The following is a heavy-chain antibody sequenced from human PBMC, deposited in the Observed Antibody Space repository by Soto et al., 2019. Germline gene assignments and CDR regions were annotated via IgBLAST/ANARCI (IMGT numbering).Heavy chain of an antibody. CDR1: GYTLSDYQ. J-gene: IGHJ4*02. V-gene: IGHV1-2*02. D-gene: IGHD6-13*01. Sequence: QVHLVQSGAEVKKPGASVKVSCKASGYTLSDYQMHWVRQAPGQGLEWMGWINPNSGGTNYAQKFQGGVTMTRDTSISTVYMDLRRLKFDDTAVYYCARGGGRQQLVFDYWGQGTLVTVSS. CDR2: INPNSGGT. CDR3: ARGGGRQQLVFDY.